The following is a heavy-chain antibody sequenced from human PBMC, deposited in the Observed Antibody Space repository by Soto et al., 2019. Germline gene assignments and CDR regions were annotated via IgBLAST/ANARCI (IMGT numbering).Heavy chain of an antibody. D-gene: IGHD6-13*01. V-gene: IGHV1-2*02. Sequence: ASVNVSCKASGCTFTGYYMHLVRQAPGQGLEWMGWINPNSGGTNYAQQFQGRVTMTRDTSISTAYMELSRLRSDDTAVYYCASLEDSRNISAADYWGQGTLVTVSS. J-gene: IGHJ4*02. CDR2: INPNSGGT. CDR3: ASLEDSRNISAADY. CDR1: GCTFTGYY.